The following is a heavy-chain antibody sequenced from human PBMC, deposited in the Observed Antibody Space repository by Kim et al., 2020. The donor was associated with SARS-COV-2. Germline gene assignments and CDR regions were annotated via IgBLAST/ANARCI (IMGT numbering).Heavy chain of an antibody. CDR3: ARVRSGVVTAIRSYEYYYYGMDV. Sequence: SETLSLTCAVYGGSFSGYYWSWIRQPPGKGLEWIGEINHSGSTNYNPSLKSRVTISIDTSKNQFSLRLSSVTAADTAVYYCARVRSGVVTAIRSYEYYYYGMDVWGQGTTVTVSS. CDR2: INHSGST. V-gene: IGHV4-34*01. D-gene: IGHD2-21*02. J-gene: IGHJ6*02. CDR1: GGSFSGYY.